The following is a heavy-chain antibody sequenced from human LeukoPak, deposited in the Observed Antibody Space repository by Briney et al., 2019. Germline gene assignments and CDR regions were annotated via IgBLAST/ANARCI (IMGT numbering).Heavy chain of an antibody. CDR3: AKDRSYGSGSYLAY. CDR1: GFTFSSYA. D-gene: IGHD3-10*01. J-gene: IGHJ4*02. CDR2: ISSNGGST. V-gene: IGHV3-64*01. Sequence: GGSLRLSCAASGFTFSSYAMHWVRQAPGKGLEYVSAISSNGGSTYYANSVKGRFTISRDNSKNTLYLQMGSLRAEDMAVYYCAKDRSYGSGSYLAYWGQGTLVTVSS.